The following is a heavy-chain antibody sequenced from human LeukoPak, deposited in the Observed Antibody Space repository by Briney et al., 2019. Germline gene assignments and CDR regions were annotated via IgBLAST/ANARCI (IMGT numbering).Heavy chain of an antibody. Sequence: PSETLSLTCTVSGGSISSYYWGWIRQPPGKGLEWIGGIHYSGNTYYNPSLKSRVTISVDTSENQFSLKLSSVTAADTAVYYCARLGAGPTYYDFWSGYSSFYFDYWGQGTLVTVSS. D-gene: IGHD3-3*01. CDR3: ARLGAGPTYYDFWSGYSSFYFDY. J-gene: IGHJ4*02. CDR1: GGSISSYY. V-gene: IGHV4-39*01. CDR2: IHYSGNT.